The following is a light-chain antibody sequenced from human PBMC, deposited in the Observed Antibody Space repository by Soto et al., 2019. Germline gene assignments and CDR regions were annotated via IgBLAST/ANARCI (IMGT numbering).Light chain of an antibody. Sequence: QSVLTQPPSVSGSPGQSVTISCTGTSSDVGAYNYVSWYQQHPGKAPKLVIYELTKRPSGVPDRFSGSKSGDTASLTVSGLQAEYQADYYCSPYAESNNSVFGNGTKLTV. CDR2: ELT. CDR1: SSDVGAYNY. J-gene: IGLJ1*01. CDR3: SPYAESNNSV. V-gene: IGLV2-8*01.